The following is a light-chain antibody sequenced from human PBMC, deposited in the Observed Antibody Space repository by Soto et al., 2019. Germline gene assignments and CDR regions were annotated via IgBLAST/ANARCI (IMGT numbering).Light chain of an antibody. V-gene: IGKV3-11*01. CDR3: QQRNNWPLT. CDR1: QSVDNY. J-gene: IGKJ4*01. Sequence: IVLTQSPATLSLSPGERVTLSCRASQSVDNYLAWYQQRPGQSPRLLIYDTSNRAPGIPARFSGSGSGTDFSLTISNLEPEDSAVYYCQQRNNWPLTFGGGTKVDIK. CDR2: DTS.